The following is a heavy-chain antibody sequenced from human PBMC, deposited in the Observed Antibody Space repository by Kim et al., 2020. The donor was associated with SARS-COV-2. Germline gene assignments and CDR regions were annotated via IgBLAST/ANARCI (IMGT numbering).Heavy chain of an antibody. V-gene: IGHV3-9*01. D-gene: IGHD3-10*01. CDR3: AKAIPRDGSGSYWGSVAVPAFEC. Sequence: GGSLRLSCAASGFTFGDHAMHWVRQAPGKGLEWVSGISWNSGSIGYADSVKGRFTISRDNAKNSLYLQMNSLRAEDTAFYYCAKAIPRDGSGSYWGSVAVPAFECWGQGTLVTVSS. CDR1: GFTFGDHA. CDR2: ISWNSGSI. J-gene: IGHJ4*02.